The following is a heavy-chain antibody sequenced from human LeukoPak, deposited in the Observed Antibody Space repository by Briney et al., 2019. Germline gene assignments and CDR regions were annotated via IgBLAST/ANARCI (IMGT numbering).Heavy chain of an antibody. V-gene: IGHV3-9*01. CDR2: ISWNSGSI. J-gene: IGHJ3*02. CDR1: GFTFDDYA. Sequence: GGSLRLSCAASGFTFDDYAMHWVRQAPGKGLEWVSGISWNSGSIGYADSVKGRFTISRDNAKNSLYLQMNSLRAEDTALYYCAKDDGEYYYGSGSYYDAFDIWGQGTMVTVSS. D-gene: IGHD3-10*01. CDR3: AKDDGEYYYGSGSYYDAFDI.